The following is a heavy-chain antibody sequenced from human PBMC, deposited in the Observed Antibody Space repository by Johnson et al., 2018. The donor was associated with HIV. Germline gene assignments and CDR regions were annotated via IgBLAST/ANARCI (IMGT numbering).Heavy chain of an antibody. D-gene: IGHD3-3*01. CDR3: ARVGTIFGRDGFDI. CDR2: IWYDGSNK. V-gene: IGHV3-33*01. CDR1: GLTFSSYG. Sequence: QVQLVESGGGVVQPGRSLRLSCAASGLTFSSYGMHWVRQAPGKGLEWVAVIWYDGSNKDYADSVKGRFTISRDNSKNTLYLQMNSLRAEDTAVYYCARVGTIFGRDGFDIWGQGTMVTVSS. J-gene: IGHJ3*02.